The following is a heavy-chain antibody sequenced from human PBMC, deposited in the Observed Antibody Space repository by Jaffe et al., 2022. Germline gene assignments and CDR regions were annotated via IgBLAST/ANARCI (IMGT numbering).Heavy chain of an antibody. CDR1: GFVFSNHH. J-gene: IGHJ4*02. CDR3: VRDTSTSDNSAFDY. Sequence: EVHLVESGGGWVQPGGSLRLSCATSGFVFSNHHMDWFRQSPGRGLEWVGRSRNRAKYHTTEYAASVKGRFTIRRDGSRNSLYLQMNSLKSDDTGIYYCVRDTSTSDNSAFDYWGQGTLVTVSS. V-gene: IGHV3-72*01. D-gene: IGHD1-20*01. CDR2: SRNRAKYHTT.